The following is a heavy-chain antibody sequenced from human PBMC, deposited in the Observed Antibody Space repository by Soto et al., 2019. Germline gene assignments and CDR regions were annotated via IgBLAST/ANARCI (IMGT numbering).Heavy chain of an antibody. CDR2: IKQDGSEK. D-gene: IGHD2-2*01. Sequence: EVQLVESGGGLVQPGGSLRLSCAASGFTFSSYWMSWVRQAPGKGLEGVANIKQDGSEKYYVDSVKGRFTISRDNAKNSLYLQMNSLRAEDTAVYYCARDQGGDIVVVPAAPFDYWGQGTLVTVSS. CDR1: GFTFSSYW. J-gene: IGHJ4*02. V-gene: IGHV3-7*03. CDR3: ARDQGGDIVVVPAAPFDY.